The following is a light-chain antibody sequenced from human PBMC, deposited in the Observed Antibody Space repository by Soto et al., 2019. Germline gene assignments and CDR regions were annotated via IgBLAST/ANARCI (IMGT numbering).Light chain of an antibody. V-gene: IGLV1-40*01. J-gene: IGLJ2*01. Sequence: QPVLTQPPSVSGAPGQRVTISCTGSSSNIGAGYDVHWYQQLPGTAPKLLIYGNSNRPSGVPDRFSGSKSGTSASLAITGLQAEDEADYYCQSYDSSLSVEEVVFGGGTKLTVL. CDR3: QSYDSSLSVEEVV. CDR1: SSNIGAGYD. CDR2: GNS.